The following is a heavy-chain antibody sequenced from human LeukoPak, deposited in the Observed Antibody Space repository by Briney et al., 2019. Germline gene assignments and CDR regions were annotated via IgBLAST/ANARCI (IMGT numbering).Heavy chain of an antibody. CDR2: IIPILGIA. V-gene: IGHV1-69*04. CDR3: ARDHVDTAMVTY. J-gene: IGHJ4*02. Sequence: ASVKVSCKASGGTFISYAISWVRQAPGQGLEWMGRIIPILGIANYAQKFQGRVTITADKSTSTAYMELSSLRSEDTAVYYCARDHVDTAMVTYWGQGTLVTVSS. CDR1: GGTFISYA. D-gene: IGHD5-18*01.